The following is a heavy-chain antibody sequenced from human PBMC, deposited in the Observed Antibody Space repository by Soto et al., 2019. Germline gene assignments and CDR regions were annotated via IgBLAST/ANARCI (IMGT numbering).Heavy chain of an antibody. CDR3: AGAQWSPEPPGFDY. D-gene: IGHD6-19*01. J-gene: IGHJ4*02. V-gene: IGHV4-30-4*01. CDR1: GSPISSGDYY. Sequence: SETLSLTCAVSGSPISSGDYYWRWIRHPPGKGLEWIGYIYYSGSTCYTPSLKSRATISVDTSKNQFSLKLSSVTAADTAAYYCAGAQWSPEPPGFDYWDQGTLVTVSS. CDR2: IYYSGST.